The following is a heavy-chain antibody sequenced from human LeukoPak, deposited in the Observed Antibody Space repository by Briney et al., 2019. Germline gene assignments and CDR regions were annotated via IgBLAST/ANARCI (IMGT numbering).Heavy chain of an antibody. D-gene: IGHD2-21*01. Sequence: PGGSLRLSCAASGFTFSFYNMNWVRQAPGKGLEGVSYISGRGDYTLYADSVKGRFTISRDNARTSVYLQMNSLRAKDTAVYYCARAAAYLGLDYWGQGTLVTVSS. CDR2: ISGRGDYT. J-gene: IGHJ4*02. CDR3: ARAAAYLGLDY. CDR1: GFTFSFYN. V-gene: IGHV3-21*05.